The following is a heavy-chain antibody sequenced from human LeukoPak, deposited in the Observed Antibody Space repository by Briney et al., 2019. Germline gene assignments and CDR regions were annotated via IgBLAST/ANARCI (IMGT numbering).Heavy chain of an antibody. CDR2: IYYSGST. CDR3: ARDSSSGWLEY. Sequence: SETLSLTCTVSGGSISSYYWSWIRQPPGKGLEWIGYIYYSGSTNYNPSLKSRVTISVDTSKNQFSLKLSSVTAADTAVYYCARDSSSGWLEYWGQGTLVTVSS. V-gene: IGHV4-59*01. J-gene: IGHJ4*02. CDR1: GGSISSYY. D-gene: IGHD6-19*01.